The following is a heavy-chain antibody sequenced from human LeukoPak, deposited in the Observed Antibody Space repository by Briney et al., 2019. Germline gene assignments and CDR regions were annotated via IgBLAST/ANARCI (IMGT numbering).Heavy chain of an antibody. CDR2: IIPIFGTA. CDR3: ARGPSRDGYNLDY. CDR1: GGTFSSYA. Sequence: SVKVSCRASGGTFSSYAISWVRQAPGQGLEWMGGIIPIFGTANYAQKFQGRVTITADESTSTAYMELSSLRSEDTAVYYCARGPSRDGYNLDYWGQGTLVTVSS. V-gene: IGHV1-69*13. J-gene: IGHJ4*02. D-gene: IGHD5-24*01.